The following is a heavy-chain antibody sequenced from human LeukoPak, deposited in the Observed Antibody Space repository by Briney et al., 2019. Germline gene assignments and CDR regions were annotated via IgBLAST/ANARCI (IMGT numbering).Heavy chain of an antibody. J-gene: IGHJ4*02. V-gene: IGHV3-20*04. Sequence: PGGSLRLSCAASGFTFDDYGMSWVRQAPGKGLEWVSGINWNGGSTGYADSVKGRFTISRDNAKNSLYLQMNSLGAEDTALYYCARGGYYYDSSGLGIPDYWGQGTLVTVSS. CDR3: ARGGYYYDSSGLGIPDY. CDR1: GFTFDDYG. CDR2: INWNGGST. D-gene: IGHD3-22*01.